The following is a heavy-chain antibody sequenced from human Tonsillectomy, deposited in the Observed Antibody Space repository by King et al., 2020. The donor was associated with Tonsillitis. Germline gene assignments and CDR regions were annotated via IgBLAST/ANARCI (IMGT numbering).Heavy chain of an antibody. V-gene: IGHV3-64D*06. CDR3: VKTRGFDP. CDR2: MSSNGDAT. Sequence: VQLVESGGGLVQPGGSLRLSCSASGFTFSNYAMHWVRQAPGKGLEQVSAMSSNGDATYYADSVKGRFTISRENSKNTLYLQMSSLRAEDTAVYYCVKTRGFDPWGQGTLVTVSS. CDR1: GFTFSNYA. J-gene: IGHJ5*02.